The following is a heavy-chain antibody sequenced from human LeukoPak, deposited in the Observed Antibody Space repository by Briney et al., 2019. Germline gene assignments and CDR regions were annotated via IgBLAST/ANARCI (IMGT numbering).Heavy chain of an antibody. CDR3: ARGDGLGELSSTLDY. CDR2: ISYDGSNK. CDR1: GFFFTNYG. D-gene: IGHD3-16*02. V-gene: IGHV3-30*19. Sequence: GRSLRLSCAASGFFFTNYGMHWVRQAPGKGLEWVAVISYDGSNKYYADSVKGRFTISRDNSKNTLYLQMNSLRVEDTAVYYCARGDGLGELSSTLDYWGQGTRITVSS. J-gene: IGHJ4*02.